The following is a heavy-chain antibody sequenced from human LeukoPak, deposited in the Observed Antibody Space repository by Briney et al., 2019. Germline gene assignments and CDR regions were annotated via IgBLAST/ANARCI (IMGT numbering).Heavy chain of an antibody. CDR2: IHYSGST. CDR3: ALRYFDWLGLYMDV. J-gene: IGHJ6*03. V-gene: IGHV4-39*01. D-gene: IGHD3-9*01. CDR1: GGSISSSSYY. Sequence: SETLSLTCTVSGGSISSSSYYWGWIRQPPGKGLEWIGSIHYSGSTYYNPSLKSRVTISVDTSKNQFSLKLSSVTAADTAVYYCALRYFDWLGLYMDVWGKGTTVTVSS.